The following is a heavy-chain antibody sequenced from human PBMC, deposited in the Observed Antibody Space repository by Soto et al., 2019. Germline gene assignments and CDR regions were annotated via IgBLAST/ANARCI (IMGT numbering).Heavy chain of an antibody. CDR1: GFTFSGSA. CDR2: IRSKANSYAT. Sequence: GGSLRLSCAASGFTFSGSAMHWVRQASGKGLEWVGRIRSKANSYATAYAASVKGRFTISRDDSKNTAYLQMNSLKTEDTAVYYCTRLKDDSSGYAGRLQDAFDIWGQGTMVTVSS. J-gene: IGHJ3*02. CDR3: TRLKDDSSGYAGRLQDAFDI. D-gene: IGHD3-22*01. V-gene: IGHV3-73*01.